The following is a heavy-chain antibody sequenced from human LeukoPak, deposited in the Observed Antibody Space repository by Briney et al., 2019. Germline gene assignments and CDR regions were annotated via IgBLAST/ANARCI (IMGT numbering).Heavy chain of an antibody. CDR1: GYSFTSYW. Sequence: GESLKISCKGSGYSFTSYWIGWVRQMPGKGLEWMGIIYPGDSDTRYSPSFQGQVTISADKSISTAYLQWSSLKASDTAMYYCARQYCSGGSCYSSDAFDIWGQGTMVTVSS. J-gene: IGHJ3*02. CDR2: IYPGDSDT. CDR3: ARQYCSGGSCYSSDAFDI. D-gene: IGHD2-15*01. V-gene: IGHV5-51*01.